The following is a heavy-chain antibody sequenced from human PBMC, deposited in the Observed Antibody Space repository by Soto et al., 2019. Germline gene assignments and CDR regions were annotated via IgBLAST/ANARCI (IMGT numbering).Heavy chain of an antibody. D-gene: IGHD4-17*01. CDR3: AKDTQYGDYGYYFDF. J-gene: IGHJ4*02. V-gene: IGHV1-2*02. CDR2: INPNSGDT. Sequence: ASVKVSCKASGYTFSGYYMHWVRQAPGQGLEWMGWINPNSGDTKYAQKFQGRVTMTRDTSIRTAYMQLTRLGSADTAVYYCAKDTQYGDYGYYFDFWGQGTLVTVS. CDR1: GYTFSGYY.